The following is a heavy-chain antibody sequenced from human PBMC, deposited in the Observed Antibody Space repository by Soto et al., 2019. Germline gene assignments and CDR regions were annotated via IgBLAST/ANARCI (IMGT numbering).Heavy chain of an antibody. CDR2: IYYSGST. V-gene: IGHV4-39*01. CDR1: GGSISSSSYY. CDR3: AGYVMNSRYYFDY. J-gene: IGHJ4*02. Sequence: SETLSLTCTVSGGSISSSSYYWGWIRQPPGKGLEWIGSIYYSGSTYYNPSLKSRVTISVDTSKNQFSLKLSSVTAADTAVYYCAGYVMNSRYYFDYWGQGTLVTVSS. D-gene: IGHD2-8*01.